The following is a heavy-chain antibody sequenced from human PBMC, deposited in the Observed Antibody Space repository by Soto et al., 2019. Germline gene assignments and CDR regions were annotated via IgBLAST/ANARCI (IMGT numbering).Heavy chain of an antibody. CDR3: ARDGDSSGYSPNRLDY. Sequence: ASVKVSCKASGYTFTGYYMHWVRQAPGQGLEWMGWINPNSGGTNYAQKFQGRVTMTRDTSISTAYMELSRLRSDDTAVYYCARDGDSSGYSPNRLDYWGQGTLVTVSS. CDR1: GYTFTGYY. V-gene: IGHV1-2*02. D-gene: IGHD3-22*01. CDR2: INPNSGGT. J-gene: IGHJ4*02.